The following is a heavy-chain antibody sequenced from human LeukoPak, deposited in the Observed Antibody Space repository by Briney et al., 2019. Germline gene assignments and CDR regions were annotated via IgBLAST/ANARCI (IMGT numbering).Heavy chain of an antibody. D-gene: IGHD3-10*01. Sequence: ASVKVSCKASGYTFTGYYMHWVRQAPGQGLEWMGWINPNSGGTNYAQKFQGRVTMTRITSSSTAYMELSRLRSDDTAVYYCARVMVRGGSLWFDPWGQGTLVTVSS. V-gene: IGHV1-2*02. CDR3: ARVMVRGGSLWFDP. J-gene: IGHJ5*02. CDR2: INPNSGGT. CDR1: GYTFTGYY.